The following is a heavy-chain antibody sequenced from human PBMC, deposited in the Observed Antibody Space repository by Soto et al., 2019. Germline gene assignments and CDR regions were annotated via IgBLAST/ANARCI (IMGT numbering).Heavy chain of an antibody. V-gene: IGHV3-30*18. CDR2: ISYDGSNK. CDR3: AKDIPYDYVWGSYPGYYGMDV. Sequence: GGSLRLSCAASGFTFSSYGMHWVRQAPGKGLEWVAVISYDGSNKYYADSVKGRFTISRDNSKNTLYLQMNSLRAEDTAVYYCAKDIPYDYVWGSYPGYYGMDVWGQGTTVT. D-gene: IGHD3-16*02. CDR1: GFTFSSYG. J-gene: IGHJ6*02.